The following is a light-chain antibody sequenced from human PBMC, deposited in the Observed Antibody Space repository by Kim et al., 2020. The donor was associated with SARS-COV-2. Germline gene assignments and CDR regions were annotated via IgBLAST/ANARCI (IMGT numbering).Light chain of an antibody. CDR2: RNN. CDR1: SSNIGTNY. V-gene: IGLV1-47*01. J-gene: IGLJ3*02. CDR3: AAWDDSLSGWV. Sequence: QSVVTQPPSASGTPGQSVTISCSGSSSNIGTNYVYWYQQLPGTAPKVFIYRNNQRPSGVPDRFSGSKSGTSASLAISGLRSEDEADYYCAAWDDSLSGWVFGGGTQLTVL.